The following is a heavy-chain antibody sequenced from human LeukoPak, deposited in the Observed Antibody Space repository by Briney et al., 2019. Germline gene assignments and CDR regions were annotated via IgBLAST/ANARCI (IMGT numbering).Heavy chain of an antibody. Sequence: GESLKISCKGSGYSFSDYWIGWVRQMPGKGLEWMGIIYPGDSDIRYSPSFQGQVTISADKSISTAYLQWSSLKASDTAMYYCARPVSGSYYYFDYWGQGTLVTVSS. V-gene: IGHV5-51*01. CDR2: IYPGDSDI. CDR1: GYSFSDYW. J-gene: IGHJ4*02. D-gene: IGHD1-26*01. CDR3: ARPVSGSYYYFDY.